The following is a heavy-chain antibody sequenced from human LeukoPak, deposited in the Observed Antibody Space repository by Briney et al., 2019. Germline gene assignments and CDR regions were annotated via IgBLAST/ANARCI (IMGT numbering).Heavy chain of an antibody. J-gene: IGHJ5*02. CDR1: GYTFTSYG. V-gene: IGHV1-18*01. Sequence: GASVKVSCKASGYTFTSYGISWVRQAPGQGLEWMGWISAYNGNTNYAQKLQGRVTMTTDTSTSTAYMELRSLRSDDTAVYYCARSGMYYYGSGSYVGWFDPWGQGTLVTVSS. CDR3: ARSGMYYYGSGSYVGWFDP. CDR2: ISAYNGNT. D-gene: IGHD3-10*01.